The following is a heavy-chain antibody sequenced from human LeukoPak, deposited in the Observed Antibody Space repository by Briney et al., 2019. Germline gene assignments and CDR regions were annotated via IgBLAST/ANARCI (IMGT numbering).Heavy chain of an antibody. Sequence: GGSLRLSCAASGFTFSSYAMSWVRQAPGKGLEWVSAISGSGGSTYYADSVKGRFTISRDNSKNTLYLQMNSLRAEDTAVYYCAEEYGQKAAAGTVFDYWGQGTLVTVSS. CDR2: ISGSGGST. D-gene: IGHD6-13*01. CDR3: AEEYGQKAAAGTVFDY. J-gene: IGHJ4*02. V-gene: IGHV3-23*01. CDR1: GFTFSSYA.